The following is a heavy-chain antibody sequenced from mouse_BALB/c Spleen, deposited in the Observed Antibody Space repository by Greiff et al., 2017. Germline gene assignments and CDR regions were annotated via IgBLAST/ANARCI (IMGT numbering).Heavy chain of an antibody. Sequence: QVQLKESGAELVKPGASVKLSCKASGYTFTSYWMHWVKQRPGQGLEWIGEIDPSDSYTNYNQKFKGKATLTVDKSSSTAYMQRSSLTSEDSAVYYCARNYGSSYAMDYWGQGTSVTVSS. D-gene: IGHD1-1*01. CDR2: IDPSDSYT. V-gene: IGHV1-69*02. J-gene: IGHJ4*01. CDR3: ARNYGSSYAMDY. CDR1: GYTFTSYW.